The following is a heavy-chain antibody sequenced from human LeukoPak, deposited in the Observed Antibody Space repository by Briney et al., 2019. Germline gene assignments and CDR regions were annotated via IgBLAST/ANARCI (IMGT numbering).Heavy chain of an antibody. J-gene: IGHJ4*02. D-gene: IGHD3-3*01. V-gene: IGHV1-18*01. Sequence: ASVKVSCKASGYTFTSYGISWVRQAPGQGLEWMGWISAYNGNTNYAQKLQGRVTMTTDTSTSTAYMELRSLRSDDTAVYYCARGENVLRFLEWPSHRGYFDYWGQGTLVTVSS. CDR3: ARGENVLRFLEWPSHRGYFDY. CDR1: GYTFTSYG. CDR2: ISAYNGNT.